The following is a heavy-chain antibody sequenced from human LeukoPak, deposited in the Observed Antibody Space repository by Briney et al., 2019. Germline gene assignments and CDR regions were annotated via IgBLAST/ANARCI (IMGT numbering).Heavy chain of an antibody. CDR2: YDGKIT. J-gene: IGHJ5*02. CDR3: STYRCRQHLWNWFDP. D-gene: IGHD2-2*02. V-gene: IGHV3-33*01. Sequence: YDGKITYYGDSVRGRFTISRDNSKNTLYLQMNSPKAEDTAVYYCSTYRCRQHLWNWFDPWRQGTQVIVSS.